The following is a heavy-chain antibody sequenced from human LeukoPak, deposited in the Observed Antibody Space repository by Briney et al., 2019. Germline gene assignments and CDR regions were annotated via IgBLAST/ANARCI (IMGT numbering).Heavy chain of an antibody. Sequence: ASVKVSCKAPGGTFSSYAISWVRQAPGQGLEWMGGIIPIFGTANYAQKFQGRVTITTDESTSTAYMELSSLRSEDTAVYYCARDLGEYSSSSTLPDNWFDPWGQGTLVTVSS. D-gene: IGHD6-6*01. CDR1: GGTFSSYA. CDR2: IIPIFGTA. J-gene: IGHJ5*02. CDR3: ARDLGEYSSSSTLPDNWFDP. V-gene: IGHV1-69*05.